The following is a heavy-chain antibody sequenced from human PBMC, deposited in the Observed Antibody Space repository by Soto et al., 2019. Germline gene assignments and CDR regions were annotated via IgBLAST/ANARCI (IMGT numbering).Heavy chain of an antibody. J-gene: IGHJ4*02. CDR1: GGSISSYY. D-gene: IGHD2-2*01. V-gene: IGHV4-59*12. CDR3: ARVPDY. CDR2: IYHSGST. Sequence: SETLSLTCSVSGGSISSYYWSWIRQPPGKGLEWIGYIYHSGSTYYNPSLKSRVTISVDRSKNQFSLKLSSVTAADTAVYYCARVPDYGGQEIRVTVSS.